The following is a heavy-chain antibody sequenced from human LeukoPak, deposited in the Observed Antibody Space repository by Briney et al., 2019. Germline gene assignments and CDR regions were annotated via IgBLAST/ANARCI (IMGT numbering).Heavy chain of an antibody. CDR1: SGSISSSSYY. CDR3: ASFFNDILTGYYNGGFDY. CDR2: IYYSGST. V-gene: IGHV4-39*07. J-gene: IGHJ4*02. D-gene: IGHD3-9*01. Sequence: SETLSLTCTVSSGSISSSSYYWGWIRQPPGKGLEWIGSIYYSGSTYYNPSLKSRVTISVDTSKNQFSLKLSSVTAADTAVYYCASFFNDILTGYYNGGFDYWGQGTLVTVSS.